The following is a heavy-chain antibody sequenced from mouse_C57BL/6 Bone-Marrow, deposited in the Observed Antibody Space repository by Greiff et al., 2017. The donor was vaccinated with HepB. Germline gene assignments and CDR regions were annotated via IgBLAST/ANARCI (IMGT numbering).Heavy chain of an antibody. Sequence: QVQLQQPGAELVKPGASVKLSCKASGYTFTSYWMQWVKQRPGQGLEWIGEIDPSDSYTNYNQKFKGKATLTVDTSSSTAYMQLSSLTSEDSAVYYCAREHYYYCRSYVAWFAYWGQGTLVTVSA. CDR2: IDPSDSYT. J-gene: IGHJ3*01. CDR1: GYTFTSYW. D-gene: IGHD1-1*01. V-gene: IGHV1-50*01. CDR3: AREHYYYCRSYVAWFAY.